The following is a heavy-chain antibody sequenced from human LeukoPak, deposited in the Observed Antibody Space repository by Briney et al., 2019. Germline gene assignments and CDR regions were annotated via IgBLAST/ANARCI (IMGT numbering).Heavy chain of an antibody. Sequence: PGGPLRLSCAASGFAFSSFAMGGVRQSPRKGLEWLSTINGGGNTEFYSDSVKGRFTISRDNSKNTLYLHMDSLRPDDTATYYCTKELHVAVAVADYYYFYMDVWGRGTAVTVSS. D-gene: IGHD6-19*01. CDR2: INGGGNTE. V-gene: IGHV3-23*01. J-gene: IGHJ6*03. CDR3: TKELHVAVAVADYYYFYMDV. CDR1: GFAFSSFA.